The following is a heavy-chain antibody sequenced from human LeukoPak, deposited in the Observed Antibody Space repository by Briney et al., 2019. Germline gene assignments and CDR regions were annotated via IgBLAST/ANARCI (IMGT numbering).Heavy chain of an antibody. CDR1: AFTLSSYA. V-gene: IGHV3-23*01. CDR3: ARVRSGLPALFDY. Sequence: GGSLRLSCAASAFTLSSYAMNWVRQAPGKGLEWVSAISGSGGSTYYADSVKGRFTISRDNSKNTLYLQMNSLRAEDTAVYYCARVRSGLPALFDYWGQGTLVTVSS. CDR2: ISGSGGST. J-gene: IGHJ4*02. D-gene: IGHD2-2*01.